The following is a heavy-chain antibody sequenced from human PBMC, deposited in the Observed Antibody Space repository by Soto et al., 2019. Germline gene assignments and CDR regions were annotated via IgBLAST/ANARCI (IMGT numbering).Heavy chain of an antibody. D-gene: IGHD3-22*01. CDR2: IYWNDDK. CDR3: AHRSKYDNSDPESQIFRD. V-gene: IGHV2-5*01. Sequence: GPTLVNPTQTLTLTCTFSGFSLSTSGVGVGWIRQSPGKAPEWLALIYWNDDKRYTPSLKSRLTITKDTSKNQVVLTMTNMDPVDTATYYCAHRSKYDNSDPESQIFRDWGQGTLVTVSS. J-gene: IGHJ4*02. CDR1: GFSLSTSGVG.